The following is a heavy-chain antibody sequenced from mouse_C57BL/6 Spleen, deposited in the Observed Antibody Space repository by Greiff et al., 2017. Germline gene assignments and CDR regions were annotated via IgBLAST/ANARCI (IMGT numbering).Heavy chain of an antibody. D-gene: IGHD2-3*01. CDR1: GFTFSDFY. V-gene: IGHV7-1*01. Sequence: EVKVVESGGGLVQSGRSLRLSCATSGFTFSDFYMEWFRQAPGKGLEWIAASRNKANDYTTEYSASVKGRFLVSSDTSQSILYLQMNALRAEDTAIDYCARDADGYSPFDYWGQGTTLTVSS. CDR2: SRNKANDYTT. CDR3: ARDADGYSPFDY. J-gene: IGHJ2*01.